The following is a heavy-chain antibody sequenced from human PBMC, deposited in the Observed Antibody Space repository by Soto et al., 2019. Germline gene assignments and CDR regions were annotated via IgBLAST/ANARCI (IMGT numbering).Heavy chain of an antibody. D-gene: IGHD2-2*01. Sequence: GESLKISCKGSGYSFTSSWIGWVRQMPGKGLEWMVIINPGDSDTRYNPSLQGRVTISADKSNSTAYLQWSSLRADDTAVYYCAKSSRQYASAIQAFFDPWGLGTLVTVSS. CDR1: GYSFTSSW. CDR2: INPGDSDT. J-gene: IGHJ5*02. V-gene: IGHV5-51*01. CDR3: AKSSRQYASAIQAFFDP.